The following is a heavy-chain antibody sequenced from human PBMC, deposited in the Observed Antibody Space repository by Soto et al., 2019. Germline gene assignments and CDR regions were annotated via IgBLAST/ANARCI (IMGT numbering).Heavy chain of an antibody. Sequence: VGSLRLSCAASGLTFTDYAMSWVRQAPGKGLEWVSTISGSGGSTFYADSVKGRFTISRDNLRNTLYLQMNSLRAEDTAVYYCANGWDLYFQYCGQRALVTVSS. CDR2: ISGSGGST. CDR3: ANGWDLYFQY. D-gene: IGHD1-26*01. J-gene: IGHJ4*02. CDR1: GLTFTDYA. V-gene: IGHV3-23*01.